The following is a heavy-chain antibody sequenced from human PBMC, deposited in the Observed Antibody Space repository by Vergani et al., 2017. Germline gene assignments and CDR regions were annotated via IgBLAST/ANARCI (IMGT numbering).Heavy chain of an antibody. CDR2: IYYSGST. CDR1: GGSISSGDYY. D-gene: IGHD3-3*01. CDR3: ARAPFVALRFLDIRRYYWFDP. V-gene: IGHV4-30-4*08. Sequence: QVQLQESGPGLVKPSQTLSLTCTVSGGSISSGDYYWSWIRQPPGKGLEWIGYIYYSGSTYYNPSLKSRVTISVDTSKNQFSLKLSSVTAADTAVYYCARAPFVALRFLDIRRYYWFDPWGQGTLVTVSS. J-gene: IGHJ5*02.